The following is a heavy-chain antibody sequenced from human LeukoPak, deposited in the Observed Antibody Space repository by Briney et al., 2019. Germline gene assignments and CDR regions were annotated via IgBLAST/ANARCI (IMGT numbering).Heavy chain of an antibody. CDR2: IYSGGST. CDR3: ARDSSYDSSGYYWRRAFDI. Sequence: PGGSLRLSCAASGFTVSSNYMSWVRQAPGKGLEWVSVIYSGGSTYYADSVKGRFTISRDNSKNTLYLQMNSLRAEDTAVYYCARDSSYDSSGYYWRRAFDIWGQGTMVTVSS. D-gene: IGHD3-22*01. V-gene: IGHV3-66*01. J-gene: IGHJ3*02. CDR1: GFTVSSNY.